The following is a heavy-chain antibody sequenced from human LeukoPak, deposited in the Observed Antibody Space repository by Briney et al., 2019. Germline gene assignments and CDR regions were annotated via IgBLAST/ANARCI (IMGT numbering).Heavy chain of an antibody. CDR1: GFTFDDYA. J-gene: IGHJ1*01. CDR2: ITWNSDNI. D-gene: IGHD6-19*01. CDR3: ARTPMGIAVAGTYFQH. V-gene: IGHV3-9*01. Sequence: PGGSLRLSCAASGFTFDDYAMHWVRQAPGKGLEWVSGITWNSDNIEYADSVKGRFTISRDNAKNSLYLQMNSLRPDDTAIYFCARTPMGIAVAGTYFQHWGQGTLVLVST.